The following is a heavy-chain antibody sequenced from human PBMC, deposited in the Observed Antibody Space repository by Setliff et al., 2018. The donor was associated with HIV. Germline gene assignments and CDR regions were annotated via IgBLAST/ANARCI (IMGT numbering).Heavy chain of an antibody. J-gene: IGHJ4*02. D-gene: IGHD1-26*01. CDR1: GGTFSSYA. V-gene: IGHV1-69*13. CDR2: IIPIFGTA. Sequence: SVKVSCKASGGTFSSYAISWVRRAPGQGLEWMGGIIPIFGTANYAQKFQGRVTITADESTSTAYMELSSLRSEDTAVYYCARRQRKVGGGVALDYWGQGTQVTVS. CDR3: ARRQRKVGGGVALDY.